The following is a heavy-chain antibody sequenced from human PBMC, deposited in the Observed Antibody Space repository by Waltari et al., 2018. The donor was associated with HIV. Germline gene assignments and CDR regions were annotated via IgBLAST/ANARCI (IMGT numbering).Heavy chain of an antibody. J-gene: IGHJ4*02. CDR1: GFTFSFYW. V-gene: IGHV3-7*01. CDR3: ATTHGSGDYDNDFDY. CDR2: INQAGTER. Sequence: EVRLVESGGGWVQPGGYLTLTCETSGFTFSFYWLSWVRQAPGRCLAWVANINQAGTERHYVDSVRGRFTISRDNGKRSSFLQMNSLTVEDTAVYYCATTHGSGDYDNDFDYWGQGTLV. D-gene: IGHD3-10*01.